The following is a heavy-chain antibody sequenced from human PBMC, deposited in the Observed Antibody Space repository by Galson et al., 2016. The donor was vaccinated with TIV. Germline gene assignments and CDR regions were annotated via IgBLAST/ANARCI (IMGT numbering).Heavy chain of an antibody. CDR2: ISYDGTSK. V-gene: IGHV3-30-3*01. D-gene: IGHD1-26*01. CDR3: ATSIVGENIYYYGMDV. J-gene: IGHJ6*02. CDR1: GFSFSRNA. Sequence: SLRLSCAASGFSFSRNAMHWVRQAPGRGLEWVAVISYDGTSKFYADSVKGRLSISRDNSRNTLYLQMSSLRREDTGVDYGATSIVGENIYYYGMDVWGQGTTVTVSS.